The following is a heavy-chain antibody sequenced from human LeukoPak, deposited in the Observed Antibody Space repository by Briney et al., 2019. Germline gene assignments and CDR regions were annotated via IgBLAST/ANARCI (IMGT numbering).Heavy chain of an antibody. CDR3: AKGGYDSLAHYYYYGMDV. V-gene: IGHV4-31*03. D-gene: IGHD5-12*01. CDR1: GGSVSSGGYY. Sequence: PSETLSLTCTVSGGSVSSGGYYWSWIRQHPGTGLEWIGYMYYSGSTYYNPSLKSRVTISVDTSKNQFSLKLSSVTAADTAVYYCAKGGYDSLAHYYYYGMDVWGQGTTVTVSS. CDR2: MYYSGST. J-gene: IGHJ6*02.